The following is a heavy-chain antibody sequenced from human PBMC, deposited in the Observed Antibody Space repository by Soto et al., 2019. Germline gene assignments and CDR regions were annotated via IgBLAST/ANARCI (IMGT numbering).Heavy chain of an antibody. CDR1: EFTVSSSY. CDR2: IYGVTYT. CDR3: ARGTDWNDGVDY. V-gene: IGHV3-53*01. D-gene: IGHD1-1*01. Sequence: GGSLRLSCAASEFTVSSSYMNWVRQAPGKGLEWVSLIYGVTYTYYADSVKGRFTISRDDSKNTLYLQMNSLEAEDTAVYYCARGTDWNDGVDYWGRGTLVTVSS. J-gene: IGHJ4*02.